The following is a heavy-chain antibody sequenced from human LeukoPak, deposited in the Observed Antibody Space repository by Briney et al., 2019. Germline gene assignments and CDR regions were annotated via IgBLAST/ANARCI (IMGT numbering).Heavy chain of an antibody. Sequence: PGGSLRLSCAASGFTFSSYAMNWVRQAPGKGLEWVSAISGGGDSTYYADSVRGRFTISRDNSKNTLYLQMNSLRAEDTAVYYCAKDNLSPLSITMVRGSTGAFDIWGQGTMVTVSS. V-gene: IGHV3-23*01. CDR2: ISGGGDST. D-gene: IGHD3-10*01. J-gene: IGHJ3*02. CDR1: GFTFSSYA. CDR3: AKDNLSPLSITMVRGSTGAFDI.